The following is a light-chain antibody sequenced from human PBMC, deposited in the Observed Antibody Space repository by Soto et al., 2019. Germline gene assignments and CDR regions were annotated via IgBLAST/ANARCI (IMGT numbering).Light chain of an antibody. V-gene: IGLV2-14*01. CDR3: YSYAGSYTFYV. CDR1: SSDVGGYNY. CDR2: DVS. J-gene: IGLJ1*01. Sequence: QSALTQPASVSGSPGQSITISCTGTSSDVGGYNYVSWYQQHPGKAPKLMIYDVSNRPSGVSNRFSGSKSGNTASLTISGLQAEDEADYYCYSYAGSYTFYVFGTGTKVTVL.